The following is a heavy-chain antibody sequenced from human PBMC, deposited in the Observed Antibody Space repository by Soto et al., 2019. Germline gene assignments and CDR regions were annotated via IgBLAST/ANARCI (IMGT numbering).Heavy chain of an antibody. J-gene: IGHJ4*02. CDR3: AKPETIHSWGNGPDY. V-gene: IGHV3-23*01. CDR1: GFTFSSFA. Sequence: EVQLLESGGGLVQPGGSLRLSCAASGFTFSSFAMNWVRQAPGKGLEWVSAISGSGGSTYYADSVKGRVTISRDNSKNTLYLQMSGLKVEDTAVYYCAKPETIHSWGNGPDYWGQGTLVTVSS. D-gene: IGHD3-16*01. CDR2: ISGSGGST.